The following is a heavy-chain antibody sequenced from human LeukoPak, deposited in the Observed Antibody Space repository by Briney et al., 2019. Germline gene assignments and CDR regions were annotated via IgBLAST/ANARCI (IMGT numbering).Heavy chain of an antibody. CDR3: AREDGYYYDSSGYRY. J-gene: IGHJ4*02. CDR2: INAGNGNT. V-gene: IGHV1-3*01. D-gene: IGHD3-22*01. CDR1: GYTFTSYA. Sequence: ASVKVSCKASGYTFTSYAMHWVRQAHGQRLEWMGWINAGNGNTKYSQKFQGRVTITRDTSASTAYMELSSLRSEDTAVYYCAREDGYYYDSSGYRYWGQGTLVTVSS.